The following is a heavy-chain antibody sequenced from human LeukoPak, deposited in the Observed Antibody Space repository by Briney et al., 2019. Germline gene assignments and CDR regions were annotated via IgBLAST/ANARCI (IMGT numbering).Heavy chain of an antibody. D-gene: IGHD1-26*01. CDR1: GFTFSSYS. Sequence: PGGSLRLSCAASGFTFSSYSMNWVRQAPGKGLEWVSSISSSSSYIYYADSVKGRFTISRDNAKNSLYLQMNSLRAEDTAVYYCARDKIVGATQFDYWGQGTLVTVSS. V-gene: IGHV3-21*01. CDR2: ISSSSSYI. CDR3: ARDKIVGATQFDY. J-gene: IGHJ4*02.